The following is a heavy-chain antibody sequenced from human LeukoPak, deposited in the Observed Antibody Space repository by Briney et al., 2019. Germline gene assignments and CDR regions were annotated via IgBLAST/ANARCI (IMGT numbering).Heavy chain of an antibody. CDR1: GGSFSGYY. V-gene: IGHV4-59*08. J-gene: IGHJ6*02. D-gene: IGHD5-18*01. CDR3: ARLTLDTAMVTFHYYYGMDV. CDR2: IYYSGST. Sequence: SETLSLTCAVYGGSFSGYYWSWIRQPPGKGLEWIGYIYYSGSTNYNPSLKSRVTISVDTSKNQFSLKLSSVTAADTAVYYCARLTLDTAMVTFHYYYGMDVWGQGTTVTVSS.